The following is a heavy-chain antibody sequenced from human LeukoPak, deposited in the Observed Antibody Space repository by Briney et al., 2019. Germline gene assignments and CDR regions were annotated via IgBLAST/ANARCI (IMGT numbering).Heavy chain of an antibody. CDR1: GGTFSSYA. J-gene: IGHJ6*03. CDR2: IIPIFGTA. CDR3: ASLPSFGYDDIYYYYYMDV. Sequence: PSASMKVSCKASGGTFSSYAISWVRQAPGQGLEWMGGIIPIFGTANYAQKFQGRVTITADESTSTAYMELSSLRSEDTAVYYCASLPSFGYDDIYYYYYMDVWGKGTTVTISS. V-gene: IGHV1-69*13. D-gene: IGHD5-12*01.